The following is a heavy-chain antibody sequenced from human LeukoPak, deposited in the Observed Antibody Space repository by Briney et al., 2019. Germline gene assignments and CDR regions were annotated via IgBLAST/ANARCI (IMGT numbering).Heavy chain of an antibody. V-gene: IGHV4-39*01. Sequence: SETLSLTCTVSGGSISSSSYYWGWIRQPPGKGLEWIGSIYYSGSTYYNPSLKSRVTISVDTSKNQFSLKLSSVTAADTAVYYCARGYDSFEYWGQGTLVTVSS. CDR3: ARGYDSFEY. D-gene: IGHD3-22*01. CDR2: IYYSGST. CDR1: GGSISSSSYY. J-gene: IGHJ4*02.